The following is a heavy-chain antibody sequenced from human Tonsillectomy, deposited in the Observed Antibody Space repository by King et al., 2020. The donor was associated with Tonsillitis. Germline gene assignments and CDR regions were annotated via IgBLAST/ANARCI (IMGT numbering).Heavy chain of an antibody. Sequence: VQLVQSGAEVKKPGSSVKVSCKASGGTFSSYAISWVRQAPGQGLEWMGGIIPIFGTANYAQKFQGRVTITADESTSTAYMELSSLRSEHTAVYYCARSGIAVAGASGPPPFLRFDYWGQGTLVTVSS. CDR3: ARSGIAVAGASGPPPFLRFDY. CDR2: IIPIFGTA. J-gene: IGHJ4*02. CDR1: GGTFSSYA. D-gene: IGHD6-19*01. V-gene: IGHV1-69*01.